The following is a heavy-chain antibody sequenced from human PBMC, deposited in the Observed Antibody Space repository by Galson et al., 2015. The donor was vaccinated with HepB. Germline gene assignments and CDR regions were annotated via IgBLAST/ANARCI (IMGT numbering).Heavy chain of an antibody. CDR2: ISGSGGST. CDR1: GFTFSSYA. D-gene: IGHD4-17*01. Sequence: SLRLSCAASGFTFSSYAMSWVRQAPGKGLEWVSAISGSGGSTYYADSVKGRFTISRDNSKNTLYLQMNSLRAEDTAVYYCAKNSDYEELKPLGYFDYWGQGTLVTVSS. J-gene: IGHJ4*02. CDR3: AKNSDYEELKPLGYFDY. V-gene: IGHV3-23*01.